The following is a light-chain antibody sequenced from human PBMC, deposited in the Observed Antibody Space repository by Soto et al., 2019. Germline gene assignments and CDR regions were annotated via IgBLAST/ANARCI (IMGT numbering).Light chain of an antibody. Sequence: QSVLTQPPSASVSPGQRVTISCSGGSSKIEGMFVYWFQQLPGTAPKLLIYRNNQRPSGVPDRFSGSKSGTSASLAISGLRSEDEADYYCAAWDDSLSAWVFGGGTKLTVL. CDR3: AAWDDSLSAWV. J-gene: IGLJ3*02. V-gene: IGLV1-47*01. CDR1: SSKIEGMF. CDR2: RNN.